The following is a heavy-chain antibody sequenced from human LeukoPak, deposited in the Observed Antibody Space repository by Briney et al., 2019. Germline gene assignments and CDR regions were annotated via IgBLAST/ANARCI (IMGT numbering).Heavy chain of an antibody. J-gene: IGHJ5*02. CDR3: AILRFLEWGGWFDP. CDR1: GYTFTDYY. CDR2: VDPEDGET. Sequence: ASVKVSCKASGYTFTDYYMHWAQQAPGKGLEWMGRVDPEDGETIYAEKFQGRVTITADTSTGTAYMELSSLRTKDTAVYYCAILRFLEWGGWFDPWGQGTLVTVSS. D-gene: IGHD3-3*01. V-gene: IGHV1-69-2*01.